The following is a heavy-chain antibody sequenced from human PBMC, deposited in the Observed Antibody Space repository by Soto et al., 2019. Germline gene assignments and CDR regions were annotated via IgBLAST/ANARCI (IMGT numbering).Heavy chain of an antibody. Sequence: QVQLQESGPGLVKPSQTLSLTCTVSGGSISSGDYYWSWIRQPPGKGLEWIGYIYYSGSTYYNPSLKSRVTISVDTSKNQFSLKLISVTAADTAVYYCARSGITGTGGYGMDVWGQGTTVTVSS. D-gene: IGHD1-7*01. V-gene: IGHV4-30-4*01. CDR1: GGSISSGDYY. CDR3: ARSGITGTGGYGMDV. J-gene: IGHJ6*02. CDR2: IYYSGST.